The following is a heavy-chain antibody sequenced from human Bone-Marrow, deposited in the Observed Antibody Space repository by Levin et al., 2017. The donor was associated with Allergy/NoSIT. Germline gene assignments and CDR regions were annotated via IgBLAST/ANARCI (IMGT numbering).Heavy chain of an antibody. CDR3: ARAGEEAVILFDS. CDR2: INQDGNEK. J-gene: IGHJ4*02. CDR1: GFTFSSYW. V-gene: IGHV3-7*03. Sequence: PSETLSLTCAASGFTFSSYWMSWVRQAPGKGLEWVAHINQDGNEKYYVDSVKGRFTLSRDNAKKSLYLQMNSLRAEDTAVYYCARAGEEAVILFDSWGQGTLVTVSS. D-gene: IGHD3-10*01.